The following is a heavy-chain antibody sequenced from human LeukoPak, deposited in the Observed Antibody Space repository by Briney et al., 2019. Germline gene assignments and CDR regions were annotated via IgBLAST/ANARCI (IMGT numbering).Heavy chain of an antibody. V-gene: IGHV3-53*01. D-gene: IGHD3-10*01. CDR1: GFTVSSNY. Sequence: GGSLRLSCAASGFTVSSNYMSWVRQAPGKGLEWVSLIYSDGTTYYADSVKGRFTISRDKSKNTLYLQMNSLRAEDTAVYYCAKDWYYEVGELFDYWGQGTLVTVSS. CDR2: IYSDGTT. CDR3: AKDWYYEVGELFDY. J-gene: IGHJ4*02.